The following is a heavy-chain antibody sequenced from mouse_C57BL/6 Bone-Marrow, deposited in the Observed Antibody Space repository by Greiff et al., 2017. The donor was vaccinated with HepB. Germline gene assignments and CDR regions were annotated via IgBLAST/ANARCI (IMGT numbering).Heavy chain of an antibody. CDR3: ARLGPLGAMDY. CDR1: GFTFSDYG. V-gene: IGHV5-15*01. J-gene: IGHJ4*01. D-gene: IGHD4-1*01. CDR2: ISNLAYSI. Sequence: EVKVVESGGGLVQPGGSLKLSCAASGFTFSDYGMAWVRQAPRKGPEWVAFISNLAYSIYYADTVTGRFTISRENAKNTLYLEMSSLRSEDTAMYYCARLGPLGAMDYWGQGTSVTVSS.